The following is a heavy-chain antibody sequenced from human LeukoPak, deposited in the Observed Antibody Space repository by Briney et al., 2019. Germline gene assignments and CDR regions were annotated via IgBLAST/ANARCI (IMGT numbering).Heavy chain of an antibody. CDR3: ASDGSTYYDFWSGYSYGMDV. J-gene: IGHJ6*02. Sequence: GGSLRLSCAASGFTFSSYWMHWVRHAPGKGLVWVSRINSDGSSTSYADSVKGRFTISRDNAKNTLYLRMNSLRAEDTAVYYCASDGSTYYDFWSGYSYGMDVWGQGTTVTVSS. V-gene: IGHV3-74*01. D-gene: IGHD3-3*01. CDR1: GFTFSSYW. CDR2: INSDGSST.